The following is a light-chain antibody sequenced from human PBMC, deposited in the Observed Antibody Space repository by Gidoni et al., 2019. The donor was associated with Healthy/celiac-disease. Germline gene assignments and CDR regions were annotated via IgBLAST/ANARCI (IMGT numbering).Light chain of an antibody. CDR3: QQYYDWPIT. CDR2: GPS. V-gene: IGKV3-15*01. Sequence: DRVMTQHPVTLSVYPGEGATLSCRASQCASSNLAWYKHKPGQAPRLLIHGPSTRATGIPAGFSGSWSGTEFTLAISSLQSEDFAVYYCQQYYDWPITFGQGTRLDIK. J-gene: IGKJ5*01. CDR1: QCASSN.